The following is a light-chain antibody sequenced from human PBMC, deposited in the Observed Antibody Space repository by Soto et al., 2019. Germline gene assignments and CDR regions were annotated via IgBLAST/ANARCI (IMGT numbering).Light chain of an antibody. CDR3: TQCGFSPPIT. J-gene: IGKJ5*01. V-gene: IGKV3-20*01. Sequence: EIVLTQSPDTLSLSPGERATLSCRASQSVGSTYLAWYQQKPGQPPRLLTYGASSRATGIPDRFSGSGSGTDFSLTISRLEPADSAVYFCTQCGFSPPITFGQGTRLEIK. CDR1: QSVGSTY. CDR2: GAS.